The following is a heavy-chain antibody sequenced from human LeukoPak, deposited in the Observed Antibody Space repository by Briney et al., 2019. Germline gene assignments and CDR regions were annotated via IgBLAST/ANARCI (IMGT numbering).Heavy chain of an antibody. Sequence: SETLSLTCTVSGGSISSYYWSWIRQPPGKGLEWIGEINHSGSTNYNPSLKSRVTISVDTSKNQFSLKLSSVTAADTAVYYCARDRIQLWFGGFFYWGQGTLVTVSS. V-gene: IGHV4-34*01. J-gene: IGHJ4*02. CDR2: INHSGST. CDR3: ARDRIQLWFGGFFY. CDR1: GGSISSYY. D-gene: IGHD5-18*01.